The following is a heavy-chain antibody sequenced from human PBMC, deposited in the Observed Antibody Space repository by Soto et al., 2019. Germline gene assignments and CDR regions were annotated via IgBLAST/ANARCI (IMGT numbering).Heavy chain of an antibody. CDR3: AKDGRNFWRGYYSYQFDS. V-gene: IGHV1-2*02. J-gene: IGHJ4*02. D-gene: IGHD3-3*01. CDR1: GFSFSDYY. Sequence: QVQLVQSGADVKKPGASVKVSCKTSGFSFSDYYFHWLRQVPGEGLEWMGWTHPNNGATKYSRKFLGRATMTRETSTNKEYMELSGIRSDDTAVYYCAKDGRNFWRGYYSYQFDSWGQGSLVTVSS. CDR2: THPNNGAT.